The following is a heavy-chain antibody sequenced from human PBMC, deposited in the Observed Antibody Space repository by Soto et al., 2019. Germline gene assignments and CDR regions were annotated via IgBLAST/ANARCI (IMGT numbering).Heavy chain of an antibody. Sequence: GGSLRLSCAASGFTFSGSAVHWVRQAYGKGLEWVGHIRSKVNNYATAYAASVKGRFTISRDDSKNTAYLQMNSLKTEDTAVYYCSRHEGQVTTNVWGQGTTVTVSS. CDR2: IRSKVNNYAT. D-gene: IGHD3-22*01. CDR3: SRHEGQVTTNV. CDR1: GFTFSGSA. V-gene: IGHV3-73*01. J-gene: IGHJ6*02.